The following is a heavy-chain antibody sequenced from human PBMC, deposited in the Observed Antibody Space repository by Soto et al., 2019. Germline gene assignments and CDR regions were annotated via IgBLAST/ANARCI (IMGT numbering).Heavy chain of an antibody. V-gene: IGHV3-33*01. J-gene: IGHJ4*02. CDR2: IWYDGSHK. CDR1: GFTFSTYG. D-gene: IGHD1-26*01. Sequence: QVQLVESGGGVVHPGRSLRLSCAASGFTFSTYGMHWVRQAPGMGLEWVAVIWYDGSHKDYADSVKGRFTISRDNSKNTLYLQMYSLRVEDTAVYYCARAVGPFDYWGQGTLVTVSS. CDR3: ARAVGPFDY.